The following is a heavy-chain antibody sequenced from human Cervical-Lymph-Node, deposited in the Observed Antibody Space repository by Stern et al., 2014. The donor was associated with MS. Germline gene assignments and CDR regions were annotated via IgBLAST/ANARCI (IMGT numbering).Heavy chain of an antibody. V-gene: IGHV3-30*18. Sequence: VHLVESGGGVVQPGRSLRLSCAASGFTFSSYGMHCVRQAPGKGLEWVAVISYDGSNKNYADSVKGRFTISRDNSKNTLYLQMNSLRAEDTAVYYCAKGDTARGYSFDYWGQGTLVTVSS. CDR3: AKGDTARGYSFDY. CDR1: GFTFSSYG. D-gene: IGHD5-18*01. CDR2: ISYDGSNK. J-gene: IGHJ4*02.